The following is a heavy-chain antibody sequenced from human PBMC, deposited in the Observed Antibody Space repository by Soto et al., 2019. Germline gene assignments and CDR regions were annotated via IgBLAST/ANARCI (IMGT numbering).Heavy chain of an antibody. Sequence: QVQLHQSGPGLVKPSQTLSLECTVIGGSVNTGDYYWSWVRQSPGRGLEWIGYIYHTGNTCYNPALKNRVTMSVDASKTQFSLTLTSVTAADTAVYFCASEPLDGMDVWGQGTNVTVSS. CDR2: IYHTGNT. J-gene: IGHJ6*02. V-gene: IGHV4-30-4*01. CDR1: GGSVNTGDYY. CDR3: ASEPLDGMDV.